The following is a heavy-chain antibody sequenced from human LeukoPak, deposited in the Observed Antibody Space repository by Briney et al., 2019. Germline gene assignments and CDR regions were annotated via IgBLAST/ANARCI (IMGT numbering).Heavy chain of an antibody. CDR1: GFSFSTHW. Sequence: GGSLRLSCAASGFSFSTHWMHWVRHAPGKGLVWVSRIHSDGSVTNYADSVKGRFTISRDNAKNSLYLQMNGLRAEDTAVYYCARAPGSSGYAFDIWGQGTVVTVSS. V-gene: IGHV3-74*01. CDR3: ARAPGSSGYAFDI. J-gene: IGHJ3*02. CDR2: IHSDGSVT. D-gene: IGHD6-13*01.